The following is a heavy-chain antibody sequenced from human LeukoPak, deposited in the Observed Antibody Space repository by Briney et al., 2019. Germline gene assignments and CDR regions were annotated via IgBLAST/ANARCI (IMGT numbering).Heavy chain of an antibody. CDR3: ARFGGSSSLDY. J-gene: IGHJ4*02. Sequence: GGSLTLSCAVSGLTFSSYWMSLVRPAPGKGLEWVGNIMQEGGDNFYVVSLKGRFPISRDNAKNSLYLQMNSLRAEDTAVYYCARFGGSSSLDYWGQGTLVTVSS. D-gene: IGHD6-6*01. V-gene: IGHV3-7*01. CDR1: GLTFSSYW. CDR2: IMQEGGDN.